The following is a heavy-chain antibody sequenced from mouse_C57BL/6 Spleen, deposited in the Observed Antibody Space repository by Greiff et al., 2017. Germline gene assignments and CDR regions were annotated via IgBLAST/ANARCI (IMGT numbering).Heavy chain of an antibody. Sequence: VQLQQSGAELVKPGASVKISCKASGYAFSSYWMNWVKQRPGKGLEWIGQIYPGDGDTTYNGKFKGKATLTADKSSSTAYMQLSSLTSADSAVNFFTGGVGDDYWFAYWGQGTLVTVSA. V-gene: IGHV1-80*01. CDR3: TGGVGDDYWFAY. J-gene: IGHJ3*01. D-gene: IGHD2-4*01. CDR2: IYPGDGDT. CDR1: GYAFSSYW.